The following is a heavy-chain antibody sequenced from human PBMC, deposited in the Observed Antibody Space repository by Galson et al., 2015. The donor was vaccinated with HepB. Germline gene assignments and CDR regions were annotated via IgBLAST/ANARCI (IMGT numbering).Heavy chain of an antibody. V-gene: IGHV3-30*18. CDR3: AKGLDSGWYSYFDF. Sequence: SLRLSCAASGFTFSSYGMHWVRQAPGKGLDWVAVISYDGSNKDYADSVKGRFTISRDNSKNTLYLQMNSLRVEDTAVYYCAKGLDSGWYSYFDFRGQGTLVTVSP. CDR1: GFTFSSYG. D-gene: IGHD6-19*01. J-gene: IGHJ4*02. CDR2: ISYDGSNK.